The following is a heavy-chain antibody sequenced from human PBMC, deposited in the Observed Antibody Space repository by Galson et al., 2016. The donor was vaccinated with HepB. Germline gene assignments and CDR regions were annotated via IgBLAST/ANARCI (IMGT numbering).Heavy chain of an antibody. CDR2: INQDGDAK. CDR1: GFTLGSFW. CDR3: ARPVLDVPETFDS. V-gene: IGHV3-7*05. Sequence: SLRLSCAASGFTLGSFWMSWVRQAPGTGLEWVANINQDGDAKNYADSVRGRFTISRDNAKSSLYLQMNSLRAEDTAVYFWARPVLDVPETFDSWGQGTLVTASS. J-gene: IGHJ4*02. D-gene: IGHD2-2*01.